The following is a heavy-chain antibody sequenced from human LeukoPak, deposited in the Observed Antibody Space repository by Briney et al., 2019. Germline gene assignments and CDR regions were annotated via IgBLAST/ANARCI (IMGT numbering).Heavy chain of an antibody. D-gene: IGHD4-17*01. CDR2: IIPIFGTA. Sequence: SVTVSCKASGGTFSSYAISWVRQAPGQGLEWMGRIIPIFGTANYAQKFQGRVTITTDESTSTAYMELSSLRSEDTAVYYCARDCACGDYEDLFDPWGQGTLVTVSS. CDR3: ARDCACGDYEDLFDP. J-gene: IGHJ5*02. CDR1: GGTFSSYA. V-gene: IGHV1-69*05.